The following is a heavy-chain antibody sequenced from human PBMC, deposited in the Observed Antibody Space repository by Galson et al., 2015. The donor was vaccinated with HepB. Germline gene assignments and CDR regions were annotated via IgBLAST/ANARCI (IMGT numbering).Heavy chain of an antibody. V-gene: IGHV3-23*01. CDR2: ISGSGGST. J-gene: IGHJ1*01. D-gene: IGHD5-24*01. CDR1: GFTFSSYA. CDR3: AKVVSDGYFQH. Sequence: SLRLSCAASGFTFSSYAMSWVRQAPGKGLEWVSAISGSGGSTYYADSVKGRLTISRDNSKNTLYLQMNSLRAEDTAVYYCAKVVSDGYFQHWGQGTLVTVSS.